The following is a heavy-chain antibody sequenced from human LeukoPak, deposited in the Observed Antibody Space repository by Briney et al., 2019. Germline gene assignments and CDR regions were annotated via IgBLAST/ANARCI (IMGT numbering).Heavy chain of an antibody. D-gene: IGHD5-24*01. V-gene: IGHV6-1*01. CDR2: TYYRSEWYI. Sequence: PSQTLSLTCAIFGDSVSNNSASWNWIRQSPSRGLEWLGRTYYRSEWYIDYAVSVKSRMVINPDTSKNQFSLQLNSVTDEDTAIYYCARMSWLLQGGFDHWGQGTLVTVSS. CDR1: GDSVSNNSAS. J-gene: IGHJ4*02. CDR3: ARMSWLLQGGFDH.